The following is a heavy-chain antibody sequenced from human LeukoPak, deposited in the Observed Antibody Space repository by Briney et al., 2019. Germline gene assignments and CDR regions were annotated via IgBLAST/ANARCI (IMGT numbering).Heavy chain of an antibody. V-gene: IGHV4-30-4*07. D-gene: IGHD3-9*01. J-gene: IGHJ4*02. Sequence: PSETLSLTCAVSGVSISSGGYSWSWIRQPPGKGLEWIGYIYYSGSTYYNPSLKSRVTISVDTSKNQFSLKLSSVTAADTAVYYCAREGGYDILTGHYYFDYWGQGTLVTVSS. CDR2: IYYSGST. CDR3: AREGGYDILTGHYYFDY. CDR1: GVSISSGGYS.